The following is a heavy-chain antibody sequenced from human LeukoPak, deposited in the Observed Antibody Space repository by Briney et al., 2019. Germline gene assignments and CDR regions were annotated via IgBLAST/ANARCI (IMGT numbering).Heavy chain of an antibody. CDR3: ARVSITMVRGVIGHFDY. V-gene: IGHV4-59*01. D-gene: IGHD3-10*01. CDR1: GGSISSYY. Sequence: PSETLSLTCTVSGGSISSYYWSWIRQPPGKGLEWIGYIYYSGSTNYNPSLKSRVTISVDTSKNQFSLKLSSVTAADTAVYYCARVSITMVRGVIGHFDYWGQGTLVTVSS. CDR2: IYYSGST. J-gene: IGHJ4*02.